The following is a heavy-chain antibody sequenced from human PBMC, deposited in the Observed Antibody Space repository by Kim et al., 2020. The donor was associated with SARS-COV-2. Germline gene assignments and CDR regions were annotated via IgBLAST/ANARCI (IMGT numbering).Heavy chain of an antibody. CDR2: ISGSGGST. J-gene: IGHJ5*02. CDR1: GFTFSSYA. Sequence: GGSLRLSCAASGFTFSSYAMSWVRQAPGKGLEWVSAISGSGGSTYYADSVKGRFTISRDNSKNTLYLQMNSLRAEDTAVYYCAKDLGPSRRYFDWLSVDWFDPWGQGTLVTVSS. V-gene: IGHV3-23*01. D-gene: IGHD3-9*01. CDR3: AKDLGPSRRYFDWLSVDWFDP.